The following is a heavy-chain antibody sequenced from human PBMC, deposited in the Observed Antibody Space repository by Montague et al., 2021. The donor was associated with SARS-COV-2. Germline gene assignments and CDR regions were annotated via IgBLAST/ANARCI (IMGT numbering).Heavy chain of an antibody. CDR2: IYYSGST. Sequence: SETLSLTCTVSGGSVSSGSYYWSWIRQPPGKGLEWIGYIYYSGSTNYNPSLKSRVTISVDTSKNQFSLKLSSVTAADTAVYYCARGVPLGYDFWSGYPEIGDFDYWGQGTLVTVSS. J-gene: IGHJ4*02. CDR3: ARGVPLGYDFWSGYPEIGDFDY. D-gene: IGHD3-3*01. V-gene: IGHV4-61*01. CDR1: GGSVSSGSYY.